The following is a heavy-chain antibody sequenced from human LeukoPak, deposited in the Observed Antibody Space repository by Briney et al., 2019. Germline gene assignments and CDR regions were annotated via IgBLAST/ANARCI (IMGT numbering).Heavy chain of an antibody. CDR3: ARLYSSSWYLKLVTPLSTFFDY. Sequence: PGGSLLLSCAASGFPFSSYSMNWVRQAPGKGLEWVSYISSSSSTIYYADSVKGRFTISRDNAKNSLYLQMNSLRAEDTAVYYCARLYSSSWYLKLVTPLSTFFDYWGQGTLVTVSS. V-gene: IGHV3-48*01. CDR1: GFPFSSYS. J-gene: IGHJ4*02. D-gene: IGHD6-13*01. CDR2: ISSSSSTI.